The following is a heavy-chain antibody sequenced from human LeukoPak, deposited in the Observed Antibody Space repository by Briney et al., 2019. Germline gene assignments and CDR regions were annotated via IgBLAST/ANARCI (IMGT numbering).Heavy chain of an antibody. CDR3: TTGAPRAHSGSYSNC. Sequence: GGSLRLSCAASGFTFSNAWMSWVRQAPGKGLEWVGRIKSKTDGGTTDYAAPVKGRFTISRDDSQNTLYLQMNSLKTEDTAVYYCTTGAPRAHSGSYSNCSGQGTLVTVSS. CDR2: IKSKTDGGTT. V-gene: IGHV3-15*01. CDR1: GFTFSNAW. D-gene: IGHD1-26*01. J-gene: IGHJ4*02.